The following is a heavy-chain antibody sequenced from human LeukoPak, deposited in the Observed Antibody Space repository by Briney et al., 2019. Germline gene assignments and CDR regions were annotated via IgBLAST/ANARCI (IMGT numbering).Heavy chain of an antibody. D-gene: IGHD6-19*01. Sequence: GGSLRLSCAASGFTFSIYSMNWVRQAPGKGLEWVSYISSSSATIYYADSVKGRFTISRDNAENSLYLQMNSLRAEDTAVYYCARVGSGCVDYWGQGTLVTVSS. V-gene: IGHV3-48*01. J-gene: IGHJ4*02. CDR3: ARVGSGCVDY. CDR2: ISSSSATI. CDR1: GFTFSIYS.